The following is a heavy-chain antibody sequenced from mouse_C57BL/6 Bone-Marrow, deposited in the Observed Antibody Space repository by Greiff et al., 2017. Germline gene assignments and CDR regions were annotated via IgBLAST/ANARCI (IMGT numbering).Heavy chain of an antibody. CDR1: GYTFTSYW. V-gene: IGHV1-61*01. D-gene: IGHD1-1*01. Sequence: SCKASGYTFTSYWMDWVKQRPGQGLEWIGNIYPSDSETHYNQKFKDKATLTVDKSSSTAYMQLSSLTSEDSAVYYCARETQTVVATKGMDYWGQGTSVTVSS. J-gene: IGHJ4*01. CDR2: IYPSDSET. CDR3: ARETQTVVATKGMDY.